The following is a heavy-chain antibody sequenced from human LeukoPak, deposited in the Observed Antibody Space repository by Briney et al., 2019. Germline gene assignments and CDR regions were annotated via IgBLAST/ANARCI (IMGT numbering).Heavy chain of an antibody. CDR1: GGSISSSSYY. D-gene: IGHD1-26*01. V-gene: IGHV4-39*01. J-gene: IGHJ4*02. CDR3: ARHFWVFLNYSGSYYFDY. CDR2: IYYSGST. Sequence: PSEILSLTCTVSGGSISSSSYYWGWIRQPPGKGLEWIGSIYYSGSTNYNPSLKSRVAISVDTSKNQFSLKLSSVAAADTAVYYCARHFWVFLNYSGSYYFDYWGQGTLVTVSS.